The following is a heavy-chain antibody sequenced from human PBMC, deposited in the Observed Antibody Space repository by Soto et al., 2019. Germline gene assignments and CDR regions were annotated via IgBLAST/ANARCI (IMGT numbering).Heavy chain of an antibody. J-gene: IGHJ4*02. CDR2: FWYDASGQ. V-gene: IGHV3-33*01. CDR3: ALGSWNQYYFDY. Sequence: QVQLVESGGGVVQPGGSLRLSCATSGFTFTSYTMHWVRQAPGKGLEWVATFWYDASGQKYADSVKGRFTISRNPSTSTLYLHMDSLRPEDTALYYCALGSWNQYYFDYWGQEILVTVSS. D-gene: IGHD6-13*01. CDR1: GFTFTSYT.